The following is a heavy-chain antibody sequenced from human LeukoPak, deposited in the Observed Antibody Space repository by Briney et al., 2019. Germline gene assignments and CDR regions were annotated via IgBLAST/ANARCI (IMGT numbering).Heavy chain of an antibody. D-gene: IGHD2-21*01. V-gene: IGHV3-30-3*01. CDR3: EREAIQDVEVFDY. Sequence: PGSSRRLSSAASGFTFSIYAMHWVRQAPGKGLEWVAVIAYDVSNKYYADSVKVRFTISRDNYKNTLYLQMNSLRAEDTAVYYCEREAIQDVEVFDYWGQGNLVTVSS. CDR2: IAYDVSNK. J-gene: IGHJ4*02. CDR1: GFTFSIYA.